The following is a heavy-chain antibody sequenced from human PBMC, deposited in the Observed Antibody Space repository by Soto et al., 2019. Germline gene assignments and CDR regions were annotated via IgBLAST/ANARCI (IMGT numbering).Heavy chain of an antibody. CDR2: ISAYNGNT. V-gene: IGHV1-18*01. Sequence: GASVKVSCKASGYTFTSYGISWVRQAPGQGLEWMGWISAYNGNTNYAQMLQGRVTMTTDTSTSTAYMELRSLRSDDTAVYYCARDLLYIGSSPLDYWGQGTLVTVSS. D-gene: IGHD6-13*01. J-gene: IGHJ4*02. CDR1: GYTFTSYG. CDR3: ARDLLYIGSSPLDY.